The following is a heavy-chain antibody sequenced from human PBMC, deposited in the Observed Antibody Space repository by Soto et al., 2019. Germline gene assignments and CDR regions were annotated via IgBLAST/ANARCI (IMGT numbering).Heavy chain of an antibody. J-gene: IGHJ5*02. CDR2: IYPSDSDS. CDR3: ARHGFYGDYSSNYFDP. CDR1: GYSFTNYW. Sequence: EVQLVQSGAEVRKPGESLKISCKASGYSFTNYWIAWVRQMPGKGLEYMGIIYPSDSDSRYSPSFQGQVTFSADKSIYTAYLQWSSLKASDTAMYYCARHGFYGDYSSNYFDPWGQGTLVTVSS. D-gene: IGHD4-17*01. V-gene: IGHV5-51*01.